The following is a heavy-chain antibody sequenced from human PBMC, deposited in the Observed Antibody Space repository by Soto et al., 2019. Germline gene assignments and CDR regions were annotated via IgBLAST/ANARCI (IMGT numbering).Heavy chain of an antibody. Sequence: QVQLVESGGGVVQPGRSLRLSCAASGFTFSGYDMHWVRQAPGKGLEWVAVISNDALTKYFADSVKGRFAISRDDSRNTLYLQMNRLRAEDTAVYYCARPRCDYYYYYGFEDWGQGTTLTVSS. CDR3: ARPRCDYYYYYGFED. CDR2: ISNDALTK. D-gene: IGHD2-21*01. CDR1: GFTFSGYD. V-gene: IGHV3-30*03. J-gene: IGHJ6*02.